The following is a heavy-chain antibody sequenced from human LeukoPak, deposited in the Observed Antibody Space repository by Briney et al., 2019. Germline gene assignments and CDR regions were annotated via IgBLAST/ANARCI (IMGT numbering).Heavy chain of an antibody. Sequence: GGSLRLSCAASGFTFSSYAMHWVRQAPGKGLEWVAVISYDGSNKYYADSVKGRFTISRDNSKNTLYLQMNSLRAEDTAVHYCARDHATIVIAAAFDYWGQGTLVTVSS. CDR1: GFTFSSYA. CDR3: ARDHATIVIAAAFDY. CDR2: ISYDGSNK. V-gene: IGHV3-30*04. D-gene: IGHD6-13*01. J-gene: IGHJ4*02.